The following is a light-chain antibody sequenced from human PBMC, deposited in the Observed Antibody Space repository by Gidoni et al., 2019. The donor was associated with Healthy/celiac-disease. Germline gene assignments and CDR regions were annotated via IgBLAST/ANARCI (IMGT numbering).Light chain of an antibody. J-gene: IGKJ2*01. V-gene: IGKV3-20*01. Sequence: EFVLTQSPGTLSLSPGERATLSCRASQSVSSSYLAWYQQKPGQAPRLLIYGASSRATGIPDRFSGSGSGTDFTLTISRLEPEDFAVYYCQQYDSSRYTFGQGTKLEIK. CDR1: QSVSSSY. CDR3: QQYDSSRYT. CDR2: GAS.